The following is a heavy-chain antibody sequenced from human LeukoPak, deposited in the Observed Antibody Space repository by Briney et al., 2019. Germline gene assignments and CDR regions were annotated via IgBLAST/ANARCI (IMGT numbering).Heavy chain of an antibody. CDR3: AIYGDYDWFDP. J-gene: IGHJ5*02. CDR2: INPSGGST. V-gene: IGHV1-46*01. CDR1: GYTFTSYY. D-gene: IGHD4-17*01. Sequence: ASVKDSCKASGYTFTSYYMHWVGQAPGQGLEWMGIINPSGGSTSYAQKFQGRVTMTRDTSTSTVYMELSSLRSEDTAVYYCAIYGDYDWFDPWGQGTLVTVSS.